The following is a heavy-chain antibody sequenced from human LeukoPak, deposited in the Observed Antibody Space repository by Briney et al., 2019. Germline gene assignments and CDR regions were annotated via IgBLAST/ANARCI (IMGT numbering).Heavy chain of an antibody. D-gene: IGHD3/OR15-3a*01. Sequence: SETLSLTCAVSGVSISRFYWSWIRQPPGKGLEWIAYIYYSGSTNYNPSLKSRVTISLDTSKNQFSLRLTSVTAADTAVYYCARQTGSGLFILPGGQGTLVTVSS. J-gene: IGHJ4*02. V-gene: IGHV4-59*08. CDR3: ARQTGSGLFILP. CDR2: IYYSGST. CDR1: GVSISRFY.